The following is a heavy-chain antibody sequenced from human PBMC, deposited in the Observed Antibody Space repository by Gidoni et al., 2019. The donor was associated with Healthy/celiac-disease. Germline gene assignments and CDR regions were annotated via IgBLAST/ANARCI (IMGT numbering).Heavy chain of an antibody. J-gene: IGHJ6*04. CDR1: GGSISSYY. D-gene: IGHD4-17*01. CDR2: IYTSGST. CDR3: ARDAGVTTTYWDYGMDV. Sequence: QVQLQESGTGLVKPSETLSLTCTVSGGSISSYYWSWIRQPAGKGLEWIGRIYTSGSTNYNPSLKSRVTMSVDTSKNQFSLKLSSVTAADTAVYYCARDAGVTTTYWDYGMDVWGKGTTVTVSS. V-gene: IGHV4-4*07.